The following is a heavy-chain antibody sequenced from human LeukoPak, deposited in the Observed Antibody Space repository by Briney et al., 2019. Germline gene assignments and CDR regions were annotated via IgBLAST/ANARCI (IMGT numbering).Heavy chain of an antibody. CDR2: INPSGDIT. J-gene: IGHJ5*02. CDR3: ARDNSMRDTAWWFDP. CDR1: GYSFTGHY. Sequence: GASVKVSCKASGYSFTGHYMHWVRQAPGQGLEWMGIINPSGDITSYAQKFQGRVIMTRDMSTSTDYMELSSLRSEDTAVYYCARDNSMRDTAWWFDPWGQGTLVTVSS. V-gene: IGHV1-46*01. D-gene: IGHD2-21*02.